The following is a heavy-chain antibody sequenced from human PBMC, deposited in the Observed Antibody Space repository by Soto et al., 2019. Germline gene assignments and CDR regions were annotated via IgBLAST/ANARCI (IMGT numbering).Heavy chain of an antibody. D-gene: IGHD4-17*01. CDR3: ASVDFGAYIPDFAY. Sequence: EVHVLESGGGLVQPGGSLRLSCAASGFTFSSYAMSWVRQAPGKGLEWVSAITGSGGTTYYADSVKGRFTISRDNSKNTLYLQMDSLSAEDTAVYFCASVDFGAYIPDFAYWGQGTLVTVSS. CDR1: GFTFSSYA. J-gene: IGHJ4*02. CDR2: ITGSGGTT. V-gene: IGHV3-23*01.